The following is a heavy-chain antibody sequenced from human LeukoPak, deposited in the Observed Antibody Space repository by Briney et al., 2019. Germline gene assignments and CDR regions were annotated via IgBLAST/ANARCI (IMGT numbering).Heavy chain of an antibody. Sequence: SETLSLTCTVSGGSISSYYWSWIRRPPGKGLEWIGYIYYSGSTNYNPSLKSRVTISVDTSKNQFSLKLSSVTAADTAVYYCARASSSIHYYYGMDVWGQGTTVTVSS. CDR3: ARASSSIHYYYGMDV. CDR2: IYYSGST. J-gene: IGHJ6*02. V-gene: IGHV4-59*01. CDR1: GGSISSYY. D-gene: IGHD6-6*01.